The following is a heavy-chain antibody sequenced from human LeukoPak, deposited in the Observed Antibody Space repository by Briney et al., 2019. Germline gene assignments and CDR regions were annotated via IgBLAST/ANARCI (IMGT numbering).Heavy chain of an antibody. CDR3: AKDRGALGTSGSTFES. Sequence: SAKVSCKASGVTFSSYSISWVRQAPGQGLEWMGRISPTFGTEQYAQNFQGRVTITADTSTTTVYMELSGLRSEDTAIYFCAKDRGALGTSGSTFESWGQGTLVTVSP. J-gene: IGHJ4*02. V-gene: IGHV1-69*06. CDR2: ISPTFGTE. CDR1: GVTFSSYS. D-gene: IGHD3-10*01.